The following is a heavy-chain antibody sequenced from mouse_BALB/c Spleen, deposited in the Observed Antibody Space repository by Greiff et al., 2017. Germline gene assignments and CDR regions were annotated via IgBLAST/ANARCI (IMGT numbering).Heavy chain of an antibody. CDR1: GFTFSSFG. V-gene: IGHV5-17*02. Sequence: EVQLVESGGGLVQPGGSRKLSCAASGFTFSSFGMHWVRQAPEKGLEWVAYISSGSSTIYYADTVKGRFTISRDNPKNTLFLQMTSLRSEDTAMYYCARGGWLDAMDYWGQGTSVTVSS. D-gene: IGHD2-3*01. CDR3: ARGGWLDAMDY. CDR2: ISSGSSTI. J-gene: IGHJ4*01.